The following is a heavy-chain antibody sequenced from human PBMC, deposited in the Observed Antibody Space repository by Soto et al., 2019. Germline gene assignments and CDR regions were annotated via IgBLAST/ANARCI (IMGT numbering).Heavy chain of an antibody. J-gene: IGHJ6*02. D-gene: IGHD3-16*01. V-gene: IGHV1-18*01. Sequence: QVQLVQSGDEVRKPGSSVKVSCKASGYIFVNYGIAWVRQAPGQGLEWMGWISPYSGNTHYASKVQGRLTMTTHTSTSTAYMDRGSLTSYDTVLYYWAAGDNYVTPTPQDVWGQGTTVTVSS. CDR1: GYIFVNYG. CDR2: ISPYSGNT. CDR3: AAGDNYVTPTPQDV.